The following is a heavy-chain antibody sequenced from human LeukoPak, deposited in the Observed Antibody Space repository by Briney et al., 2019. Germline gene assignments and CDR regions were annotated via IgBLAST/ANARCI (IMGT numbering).Heavy chain of an antibody. CDR2: TYYRSTWLN. V-gene: IGHV6-1*01. Sequence: KASQTLSLTCAISGDTVSSNTAAYNGLRLSPSRGLEWLGRTYYRSTWLNDYAPSVRGRITVSPDTSKNQFSLQLNSVTPEDTAVSYGARDLLGMGYWGQGTPVTVSS. J-gene: IGHJ4*02. CDR1: GDTVSSNTAA. CDR3: ARDLLGMGY. D-gene: IGHD7-27*01.